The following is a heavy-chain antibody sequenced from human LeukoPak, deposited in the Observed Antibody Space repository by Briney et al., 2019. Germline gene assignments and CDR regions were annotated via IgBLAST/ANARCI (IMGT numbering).Heavy chain of an antibody. D-gene: IGHD6-19*01. CDR2: IYSRGST. V-gene: IGHV4-61*02. CDR1: GGSISSGHYY. J-gene: IGHJ4*02. Sequence: SQTLSLTCTVSGGSISSGHYYLNWIRQPAGKGLEWIGRIYSRGSTNYNSSLRSRVTISVDTSKNQFSLKLTSVTAADTAVYYCASDKGASGWGLGYWGQGTLVTVSS. CDR3: ASDKGASGWGLGY.